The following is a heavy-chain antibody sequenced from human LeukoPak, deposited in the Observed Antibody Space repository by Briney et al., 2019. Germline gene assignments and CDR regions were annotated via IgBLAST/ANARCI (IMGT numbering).Heavy chain of an antibody. CDR3: ARFASTRSFDY. Sequence: SETLSLTCTVSGDSISGSSYYWGWIRQPPGKGLEYIGSIYYGGSTYYNPSLKSRVTISVDKSKNQFSLKLSSVTAADTAVYYCARFASTRSFDYWGRGTLVTVSS. V-gene: IGHV4-39*07. D-gene: IGHD2-2*01. CDR1: GDSISGSSYY. CDR2: IYYGGST. J-gene: IGHJ4*02.